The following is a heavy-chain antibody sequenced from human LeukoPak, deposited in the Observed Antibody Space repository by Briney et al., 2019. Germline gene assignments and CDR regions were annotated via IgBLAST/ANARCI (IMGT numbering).Heavy chain of an antibody. J-gene: IGHJ4*02. CDR2: IYTSGST. CDR3: ARAYSRSYSHFDD. Sequence: KPSETLSLTCTVSGGSISGYYWSWIRQPPGKGLEWIGYIYTSGSTNYNPSLKSRVTISVDTSKNQFSLGLSSVTAADTAMYFCARAYSRSYSHFDDWGQGTLVTVSS. V-gene: IGHV4-4*09. D-gene: IGHD1-26*01. CDR1: GGSISGYY.